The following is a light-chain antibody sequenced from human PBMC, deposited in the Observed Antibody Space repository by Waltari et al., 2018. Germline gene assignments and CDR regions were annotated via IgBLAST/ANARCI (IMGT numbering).Light chain of an antibody. CDR1: QTVGSSS. J-gene: IGKJ1*01. CDR3: QQHDTLPAT. CDR2: RAS. V-gene: IGKV3-20*01. Sequence: ELVLTQSPGTASLSPGERVPLSCRASQTVGSSSLAWYQQKPGQAPRLVIYRASRRPTGVPDRFSGSGSGTDFSLTISRLEPEDFAVYYCQQHDTLPATFGQGTKVEIK.